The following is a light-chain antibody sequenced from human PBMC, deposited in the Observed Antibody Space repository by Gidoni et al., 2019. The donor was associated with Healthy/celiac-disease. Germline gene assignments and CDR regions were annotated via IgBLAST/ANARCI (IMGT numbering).Light chain of an antibody. V-gene: IGKV3-11*01. CDR2: DAS. J-gene: IGKJ4*01. CDR3: QQRSNWPLALT. CDR1: QSVSSY. Sequence: EIVLTQSPAPLSLSAGERATLSCRASQSVSSYLAWYQQKPGQAPRLLIYDASNRATGIPARFSGSGSGTDFTLTISSLEPEDFAVYYCQQRSNWPLALTFGGGTKVEIK.